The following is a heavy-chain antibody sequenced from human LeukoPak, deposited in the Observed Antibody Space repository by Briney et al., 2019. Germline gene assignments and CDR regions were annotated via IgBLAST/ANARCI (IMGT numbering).Heavy chain of an antibody. D-gene: IGHD6-19*01. CDR3: AIFRTGARDPGYISGWYYFDY. CDR1: GFSFSSYW. Sequence: GGSLRLSCAASGFSFSSYWMHWVRQAPGTGLVWVSRIKSDGSTTNYADFVKGRFTISRDNAKNTLYLQMNSLRAEDTAVYYRAIFRTGARDPGYISGWYYFDYWGQGTLVTVSS. J-gene: IGHJ4*02. CDR2: IKSDGSTT. V-gene: IGHV3-74*01.